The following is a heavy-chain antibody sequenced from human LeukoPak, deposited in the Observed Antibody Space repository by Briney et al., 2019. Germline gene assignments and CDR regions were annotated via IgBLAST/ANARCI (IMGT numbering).Heavy chain of an antibody. D-gene: IGHD3-22*01. Sequence: SETLSLTCAVYGGSFSGYYWSWIRQPPGKGLEWIGEINHSGSTNYNPSLKSRVTISVDTSKNQFSLKLSSVTAADTAVYYCARGPYYYDSSGLDYWGQGTLATVSS. CDR1: GGSFSGYY. J-gene: IGHJ4*02. CDR3: ARGPYYYDSSGLDY. V-gene: IGHV4-34*01. CDR2: INHSGST.